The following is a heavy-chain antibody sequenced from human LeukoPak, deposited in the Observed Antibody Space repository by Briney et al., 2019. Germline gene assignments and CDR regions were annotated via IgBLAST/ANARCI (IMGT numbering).Heavy chain of an antibody. CDR3: ARGRGVSDWFDP. D-gene: IGHD3-10*01. J-gene: IGHJ5*02. CDR2: IYYSGST. Sequence: PSETLSLTCSVSGGSMNSYYWSWIRQSPGKGLEWIGYIYYSGSTNYNPPLKSRVTISVDTSKNQFSLNLRSVTAADTAVYYCARGRGVSDWFDPWGLGTLVTVSS. CDR1: GGSMNSYY. V-gene: IGHV4-59*01.